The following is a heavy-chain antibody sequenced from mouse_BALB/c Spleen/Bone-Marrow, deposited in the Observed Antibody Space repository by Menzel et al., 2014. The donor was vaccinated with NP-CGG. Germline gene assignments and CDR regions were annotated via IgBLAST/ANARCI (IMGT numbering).Heavy chain of an antibody. CDR2: INRSGGST. Sequence: EVNVVESGGGSVKLGGSLKLSCAASGFTFSNYYMSWVRQTPEKRLELVAAINRSGGSTYYPDTVKGRFTISRDDAKNAPYLQMSSLKSEDTAVYYCARHGSSYAMDYWGQGTSVTVSS. CDR3: ARHGSSYAMDY. V-gene: IGHV5-6-2*01. D-gene: IGHD1-1*01. J-gene: IGHJ4*01. CDR1: GFTFSNYY.